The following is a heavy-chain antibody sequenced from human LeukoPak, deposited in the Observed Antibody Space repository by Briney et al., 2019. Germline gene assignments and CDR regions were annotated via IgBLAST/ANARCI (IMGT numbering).Heavy chain of an antibody. CDR2: IYSGGST. D-gene: IGHD2-15*01. CDR1: GFTVSSNY. J-gene: IGHJ5*02. Sequence: GGSLRLSCAASGFTVSSNYMSWVRQAPGKGLEWVSVIYSGGSTYYADSVKGRFTISRHNSKNPLYLQMNSLRAEDTAVYYCARVAGRYCSGGSCYPFNWFDPWGQGTLVTVSS. V-gene: IGHV3-53*04. CDR3: ARVAGRYCSGGSCYPFNWFDP.